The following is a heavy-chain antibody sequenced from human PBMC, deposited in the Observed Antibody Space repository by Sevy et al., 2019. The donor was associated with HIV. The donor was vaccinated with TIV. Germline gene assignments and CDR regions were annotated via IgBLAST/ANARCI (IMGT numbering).Heavy chain of an antibody. J-gene: IGHJ6*02. CDR1: GFTFSSYS. V-gene: IGHV3-21*01. CDR2: ISSSSSYI. D-gene: IGHD6-19*01. Sequence: GGSLRLSCAASGFTFSSYSMNWVRQAPGKGLEWVSSISSSSSYIYYADSVKGRFTISRDNAKNSLYLQMNSLRAEDTAVYYCARVAVAGRYYYGMDVWGQRTTVTVSS. CDR3: ARVAVAGRYYYGMDV.